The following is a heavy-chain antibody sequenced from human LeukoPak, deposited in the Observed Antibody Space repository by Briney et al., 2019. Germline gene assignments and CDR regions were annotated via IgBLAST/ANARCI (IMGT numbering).Heavy chain of an antibody. D-gene: IGHD2-2*01. CDR1: GYTFTSYY. V-gene: IGHV1-46*01. Sequence: GASVNVSCKASGYTFTSYYMHWVRQAPGQGLEWMGIINPSGGSTSYAQKFQGRVTMSRDTSTSTVYMELSSLRSEDTAVYYCARVGDIVVVPAAEVYGMDVWGQGTTVTVSS. J-gene: IGHJ6*02. CDR2: INPSGGST. CDR3: ARVGDIVVVPAAEVYGMDV.